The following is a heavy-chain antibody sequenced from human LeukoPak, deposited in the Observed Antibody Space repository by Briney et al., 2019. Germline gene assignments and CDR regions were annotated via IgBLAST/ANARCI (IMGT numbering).Heavy chain of an antibody. CDR2: ISYEGTNK. V-gene: IGHV3-30-3*01. J-gene: IGHJ4*02. CDR3: ARDSRYIVVVPSAIPPNYYLDY. D-gene: IGHD2-2*01. Sequence: GGSLILSCAASGFTFSSYAMHWVRQAPGKGLEWVAVISYEGTNKYYADSVKGRFTISRDNSKKTLYLQMNSLRAEDTAVYYCARDSRYIVVVPSAIPPNYYLDYWGQGTLVTVSS. CDR1: GFTFSSYA.